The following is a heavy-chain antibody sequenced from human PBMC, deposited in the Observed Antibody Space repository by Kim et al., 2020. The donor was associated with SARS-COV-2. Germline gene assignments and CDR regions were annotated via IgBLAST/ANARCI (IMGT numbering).Heavy chain of an antibody. J-gene: IGHJ3*02. V-gene: IGHV4-61*01. Sequence: SETLSLTCTVSGGSVSSGSYYWSWIRQPPGKGLEWIGYIYYSGSTNYNPSLKSRVTISVDTSKNQFSLKLSSVTAADTAVYYCARGDRITMIVVGLPDIWGQGTMVTVSS. D-gene: IGHD3-22*01. CDR1: GGSVSSGSYY. CDR3: ARGDRITMIVVGLPDI. CDR2: IYYSGST.